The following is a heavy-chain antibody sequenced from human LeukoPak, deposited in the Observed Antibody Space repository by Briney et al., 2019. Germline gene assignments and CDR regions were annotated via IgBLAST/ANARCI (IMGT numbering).Heavy chain of an antibody. J-gene: IGHJ4*02. D-gene: IGHD3-10*01. CDR2: INWNGGST. CDR3: ARDSVWGYLVRGVMDY. CDR1: GFTFDDYG. V-gene: IGHV3-20*04. Sequence: GGSLRLSCAASGFTFDDYGMSWVRQAPGKGLEWVSGINWNGGSTGYADSVKGRFTISRDNAKNSLYLQMNSLRAEDTALYYCARDSVWGYLVRGVMDYWGQGTLVTVSS.